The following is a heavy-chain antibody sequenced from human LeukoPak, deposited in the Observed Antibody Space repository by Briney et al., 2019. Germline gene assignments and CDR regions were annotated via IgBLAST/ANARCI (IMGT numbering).Heavy chain of an antibody. CDR1: GFTLSSYA. CDR2: ISVSGNT. J-gene: IGHJ4*02. CDR3: AKAPVTTCSGAYCYPFDY. V-gene: IGHV3-23*01. D-gene: IGHD2-15*01. Sequence: GGSLRLSCAGSGFTLSSYAMSWVRHGPGKRLEWVSAISVSGNTYHADSVKGRFTISRDSSKNTLYLQMNSLRAGDAAVYYCAKAPVTTCSGAYCYPFDYWSQGTLVTVSS.